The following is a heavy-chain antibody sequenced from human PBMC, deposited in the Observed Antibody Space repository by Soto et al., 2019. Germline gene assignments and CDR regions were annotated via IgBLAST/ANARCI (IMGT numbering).Heavy chain of an antibody. V-gene: IGHV3-23*01. Sequence: VQLLESGGGLVQPVESLRLSCAASGFTFSSYAMSWARQAPGKGLEWVSSIGVSSDAYYADSVKGRFTISRDNSRNTLYLQMNSLRAEDTALYYCAKNYFFDSWGQGTLVTVSS. CDR2: IGVSSDA. J-gene: IGHJ4*02. CDR1: GFTFSSYA. CDR3: AKNYFFDS.